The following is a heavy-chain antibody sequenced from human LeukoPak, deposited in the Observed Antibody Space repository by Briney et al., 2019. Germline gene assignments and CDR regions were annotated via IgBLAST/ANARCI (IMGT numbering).Heavy chain of an antibody. CDR3: ASAEYYFDY. Sequence: SETLSLTCTVSGGSISSYYWSWIRQPPGQGLEWVGYVYYSGSTNYNPSLTSRGPISIDTSKNQFSLKLSSVTAADTAVYYCASAEYYFDYWGQGTLVTVSS. CDR2: VYYSGST. CDR1: GGSISSYY. J-gene: IGHJ4*02. V-gene: IGHV4-59*01. D-gene: IGHD3-10*01.